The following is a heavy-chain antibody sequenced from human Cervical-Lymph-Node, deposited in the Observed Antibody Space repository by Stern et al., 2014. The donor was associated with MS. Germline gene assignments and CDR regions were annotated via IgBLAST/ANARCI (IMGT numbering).Heavy chain of an antibody. V-gene: IGHV5-51*01. J-gene: IGHJ4*02. Sequence: MQLVQSGAEMKKPGESLKISCKGSVTLYWIGWGRQMPGKGLEWMGIIYPGDSDTRYSPSFQGQVTISADKSISTAYLQWSSLKASDTAMYYCAALVRGSYFYWGQGTLVTVSS. CDR2: IYPGDSDT. D-gene: IGHD1-26*01. CDR3: AALVRGSYFY. CDR1: VTLYW.